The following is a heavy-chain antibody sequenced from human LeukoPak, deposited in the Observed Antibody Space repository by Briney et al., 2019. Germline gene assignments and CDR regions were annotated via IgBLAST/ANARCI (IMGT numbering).Heavy chain of an antibody. V-gene: IGHV3-33*01. J-gene: IGHJ3*02. CDR3: ARVRQQLVHDAFDI. CDR1: GFTFSSYG. D-gene: IGHD6-13*01. Sequence: GRSLRLSCAASGFTFSSYGMHWVRQAPGKGLEWVAVIWYDGSNKYYADSVKGRFTISRDNSKNTLYLQMNSLRAEDTAVYYCARVRQQLVHDAFDIWGQGTMVTGSS. CDR2: IWYDGSNK.